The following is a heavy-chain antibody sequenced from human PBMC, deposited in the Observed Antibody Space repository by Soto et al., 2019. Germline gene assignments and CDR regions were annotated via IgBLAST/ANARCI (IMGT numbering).Heavy chain of an antibody. Sequence: EVQLLESGGGLVQPGGSLRLSCAASGFTFSNYAMNWVRQAPGKGLEWVSAISGSGGRTYYADSVKGRFTISKDNSKNTLYLQMNSLRAEDKAGYYWAEGRDWSGCSCYYNFWGQGTLVTVSS. D-gene: IGHD3-3*01. J-gene: IGHJ4*02. V-gene: IGHV3-23*01. CDR3: AEGRDWSGCSCYYNF. CDR1: GFTFSNYA. CDR2: ISGSGGRT.